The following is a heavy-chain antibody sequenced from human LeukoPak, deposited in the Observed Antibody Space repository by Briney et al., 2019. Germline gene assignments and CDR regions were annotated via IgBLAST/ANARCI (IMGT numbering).Heavy chain of an antibody. Sequence: GGSLRLSCAASGFTFDDYAVHWVRQAPGKGLEWVSLISWDGGSTYYADSVKGRFTISRDNSKNSLYLQMNSLRAEDTALYYCAKGGHSGYDYLDYWGQGTLVTVSS. CDR3: AKGGHSGYDYLDY. CDR2: ISWDGGST. V-gene: IGHV3-43D*03. J-gene: IGHJ4*02. CDR1: GFTFDDYA. D-gene: IGHD5-12*01.